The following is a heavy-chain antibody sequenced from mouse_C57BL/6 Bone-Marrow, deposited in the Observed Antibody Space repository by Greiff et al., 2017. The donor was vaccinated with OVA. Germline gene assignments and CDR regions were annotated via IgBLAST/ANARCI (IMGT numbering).Heavy chain of an antibody. Sequence: VKLMESGPGLVAPSQSLSITCTVSGFSLTSYAISWVRQPPGKGLEWLGVIWTGGGTNYNSALKSRLSISKDNSKSQVFLKMNSLQTDDTARYYCARKRGYGNSWYFDVWGTGTTVTVSS. CDR2: IWTGGGT. CDR3: ARKRGYGNSWYFDV. V-gene: IGHV2-9-1*01. CDR1: GFSLTSYA. J-gene: IGHJ1*03. D-gene: IGHD2-1*01.